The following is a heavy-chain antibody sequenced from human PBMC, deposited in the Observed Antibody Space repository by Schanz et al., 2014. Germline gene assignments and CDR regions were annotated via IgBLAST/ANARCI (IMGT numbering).Heavy chain of an antibody. V-gene: IGHV3-11*01. J-gene: IGHJ3*01. Sequence: QMQLVESGGGLVKPGGSLRLSCVASGFSFSDSFMSWIRQTPEKGLEWIAFMSHSGGVIYYADSVRGWFFISRDNAKNSLDLQMKSLRVDDTGLCDCAREQTICGVTYTDDYHVWGRGAMXTVSS. CDR1: GFSFSDSF. CDR3: AREQTICGVTYTDDYHV. CDR2: MSHSGGVI. D-gene: IGHD3-3*01.